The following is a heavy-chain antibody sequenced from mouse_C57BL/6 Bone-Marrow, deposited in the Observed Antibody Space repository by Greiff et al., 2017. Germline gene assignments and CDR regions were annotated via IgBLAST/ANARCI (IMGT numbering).Heavy chain of an antibody. V-gene: IGHV3-5*01. Sequence: EVQLQQSGPGLVKPSQTVFLSCTVTGISITTGNYRWSWLRQFPGNKLEWIGYIYYSGTITYNPSLTSRTTITRDTPKNPFFLEMNSLTAEDTATYYCARERYYGDYWGQGTTLTVSS. CDR2: IYYSGTI. CDR3: ARERYYGDY. CDR1: GISITTGNYR. J-gene: IGHJ2*01.